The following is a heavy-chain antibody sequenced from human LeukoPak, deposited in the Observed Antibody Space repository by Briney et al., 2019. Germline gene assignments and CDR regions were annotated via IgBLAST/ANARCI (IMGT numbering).Heavy chain of an antibody. J-gene: IGHJ4*02. CDR2: IWYDGSNK. CDR1: AFIFSSYG. D-gene: IGHD1-26*01. V-gene: IGHV3-33*01. Sequence: GGSLRLSCTASAFIFSSYGMHGVRQAPGKGLEWVTVIWYDGSNKYYADSVKGRFTTSRDNSKNTLYLQMNSLRAEDTAVYYCASDARVGATPGLFDYGGEGPLVTVS. CDR3: ASDARVGATPGLFDY.